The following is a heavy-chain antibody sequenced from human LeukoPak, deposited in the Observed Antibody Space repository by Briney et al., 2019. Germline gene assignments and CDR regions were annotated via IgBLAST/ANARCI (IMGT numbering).Heavy chain of an antibody. D-gene: IGHD3-9*01. V-gene: IGHV3-23*01. CDR3: ASYYDILTGFYSRDAFDI. J-gene: IGHJ3*02. CDR2: ISGSGGST. CDR1: GFTFSSYA. Sequence: GGSLRLSCAASGFTFSSYAMSWVRQAPGKGLEWVSAISGSGGSTYYADSVKGRFTISRDNSKNTLYLQMNSLRAEDTAVYYCASYYDILTGFYSRDAFDIWGQGTMVTVSS.